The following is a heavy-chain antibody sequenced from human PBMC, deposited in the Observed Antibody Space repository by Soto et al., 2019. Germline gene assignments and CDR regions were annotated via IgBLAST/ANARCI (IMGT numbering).Heavy chain of an antibody. J-gene: IGHJ4*02. CDR1: GYIFTSQG. D-gene: IGHD1-7*01. CDR2: ISTYNGNP. V-gene: IGHV1-18*01. CDR3: ARGRTRALDY. Sequence: QIQLVQSGAEVKKPGASVKVSCKASGYIFTSQGISWVRQAPGQGLEWMGWISTYNGNPNYAQKLQGRVTITTNTSTTTAFLELRSLTSDDTAVYYCARGRTRALDYWCQGTPVIVSS.